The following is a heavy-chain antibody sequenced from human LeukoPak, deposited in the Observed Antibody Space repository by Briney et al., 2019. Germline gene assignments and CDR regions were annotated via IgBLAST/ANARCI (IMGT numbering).Heavy chain of an antibody. D-gene: IGHD3-10*01. V-gene: IGHV1-69*13. J-gene: IGHJ4*02. Sequence: SVKVSCKASGGTFSSYAISWVRQAPGQGPEWMGGIIPIFGTANYAQKFQGRVTITADESTSTAYMELSSLRSEDTAVYYCATAPDRHYYGSGRSLDYWGQGTLVTVSS. CDR3: ATAPDRHYYGSGRSLDY. CDR2: IIPIFGTA. CDR1: GGTFSSYA.